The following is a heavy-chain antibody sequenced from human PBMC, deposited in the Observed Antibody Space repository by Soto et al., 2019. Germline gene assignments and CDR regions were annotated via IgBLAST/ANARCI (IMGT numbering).Heavy chain of an antibody. V-gene: IGHV3-11*01. CDR1: GFTFSDYY. D-gene: IGHD1-1*01. Sequence: QVQLVESGGGLGKPGGSLRLSCAASGFTFSDYYMSWIRQAPGKGLEWVSYISSSGTFVNYADSVRGRFTISRDDAQNSLYLQIHSLRAEDTAVYYCARDELNPLPDAAFDIWGQGTMVTVSS. CDR2: ISSSGTFV. CDR3: ARDELNPLPDAAFDI. J-gene: IGHJ3*02.